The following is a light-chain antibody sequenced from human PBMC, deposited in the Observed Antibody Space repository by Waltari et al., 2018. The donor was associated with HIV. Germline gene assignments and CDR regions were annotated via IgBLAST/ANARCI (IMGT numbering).Light chain of an antibody. CDR3: QQTYSVSIT. V-gene: IGKV1-39*01. J-gene: IGKJ5*01. Sequence: QLTQSPSSLSASLGDKVTITCRASQTIKTLLYWYQMRPGKAPRLLIYGVSGLPAGVPSRFTGGGSGSDFTLTINNLQPEDFASYVCQQTYSVSITFGPGTRVEI. CDR1: QTIKTL. CDR2: GVS.